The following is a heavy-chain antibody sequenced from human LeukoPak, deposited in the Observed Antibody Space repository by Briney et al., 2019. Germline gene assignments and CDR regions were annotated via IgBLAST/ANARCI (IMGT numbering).Heavy chain of an antibody. V-gene: IGHV1-8*01. Sequence: ASVKVSCKASGHTFTSYDINWVRQATGQGLEWMGWMDPNSGNTGYAQKFQGRVTMTRNTSISTAYMELSSLRSEDTAVYYCARGVAGTGSFDYWGQGTLVTVSS. CDR2: MDPNSGNT. J-gene: IGHJ4*02. CDR3: ARGVAGTGSFDY. CDR1: GHTFTSYD. D-gene: IGHD6-19*01.